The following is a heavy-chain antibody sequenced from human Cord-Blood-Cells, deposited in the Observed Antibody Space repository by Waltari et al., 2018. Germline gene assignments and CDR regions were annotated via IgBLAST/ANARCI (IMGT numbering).Heavy chain of an antibody. J-gene: IGHJ4*02. D-gene: IGHD6-6*01. Sequence: QVQLQQWGAGLLKPSETLSLTCAVYGGSFSGYYWSWIRQPPGKGLEWIGEINHSGSTNYNPSLKSRVTIAVDTSKNQFSLKLRSVTAADTAVYYCARGLHGIAARPEGYYFDYWGQGTLVTVSS. CDR2: INHSGST. V-gene: IGHV4-34*01. CDR3: ARGLHGIAARPEGYYFDY. CDR1: GGSFSGYY.